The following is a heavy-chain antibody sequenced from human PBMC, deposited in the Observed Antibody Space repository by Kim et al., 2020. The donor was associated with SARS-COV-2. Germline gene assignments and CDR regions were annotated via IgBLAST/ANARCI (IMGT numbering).Heavy chain of an antibody. V-gene: IGHV4-39*01. CDR3: ARRAWGAVAGVFDY. CDR1: GGSISSSSYY. J-gene: IGHJ4*01. CDR2: IYYSGST. Sequence: SETLSLTCTVSGGSISSSSYYWGWIRQPPGKGLEWIGSIYYSGSTYYNPSLKSRVTISVDTSKNQFSLKLSSVTAADTAVYYCARRAWGAVAGVFDYWG. D-gene: IGHD6-19*01.